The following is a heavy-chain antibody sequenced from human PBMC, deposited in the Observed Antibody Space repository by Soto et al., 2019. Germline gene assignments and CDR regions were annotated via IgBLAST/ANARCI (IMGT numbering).Heavy chain of an antibody. CDR1: GGTFSSYA. J-gene: IGHJ5*02. D-gene: IGHD3-10*01. CDR3: ARAKFYYGSGAREYNWFDP. Sequence: SVKVSCKASGGTFSSYAISWVRQAPGQGLEWMGGIIPIFGTANYAQKFQGRVTITADESTSTAYMELSSLRSEDTAVYYCARAKFYYGSGAREYNWFDPWGQGTLVTVSS. V-gene: IGHV1-69*13. CDR2: IIPIFGTA.